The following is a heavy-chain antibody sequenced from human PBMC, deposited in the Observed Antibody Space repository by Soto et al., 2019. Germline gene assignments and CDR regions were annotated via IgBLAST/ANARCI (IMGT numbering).Heavy chain of an antibody. D-gene: IGHD3-22*01. J-gene: IGHJ4*02. CDR2: IIPIFGTA. V-gene: IGHV1-69*13. CDR1: GGTFSSYA. Sequence: SVKVSCKASGGTFSSYAISWLRQAPGQGLEWMGGIIPIFGTANYAQKFQGRVTITADESTSTAYMELSSLRSEDTAVYYCARVVNYYDSSGYYYGVLYYFDYWGQGTLVTVSS. CDR3: ARVVNYYDSSGYYYGVLYYFDY.